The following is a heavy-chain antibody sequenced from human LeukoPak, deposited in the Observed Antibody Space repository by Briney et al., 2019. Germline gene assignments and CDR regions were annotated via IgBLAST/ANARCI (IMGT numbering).Heavy chain of an antibody. CDR1: GGSISSYY. CDR2: IYTSGST. D-gene: IGHD3-16*01. Sequence: SETLSLTCTVSGGSISSYYWSWIRQPPGKGLEWIGYIYTSGSTNYNPSFKSRVTISVDTSKNQLSLKLSSVTAADTAVYYCARQPPGGAKAFDIWGQGTMVTVSS. J-gene: IGHJ3*02. CDR3: ARQPPGGAKAFDI. V-gene: IGHV4-4*09.